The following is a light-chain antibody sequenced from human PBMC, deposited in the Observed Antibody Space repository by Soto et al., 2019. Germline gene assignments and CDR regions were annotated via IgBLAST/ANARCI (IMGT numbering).Light chain of an antibody. V-gene: IGKV1-39*01. CDR2: GAS. CDR3: QQGYSTPVT. CDR1: QSICSH. Sequence: DIHMTQSPSSLSPSVGARVTLTCRASQSICSHLNWYQQKPGRAPRLLIYGASNLQSGVPSRFSGSGSGTDVTVTNSSLLPEDFATYYGQQGYSTPVTVGQGTRLEIK. J-gene: IGKJ5*01.